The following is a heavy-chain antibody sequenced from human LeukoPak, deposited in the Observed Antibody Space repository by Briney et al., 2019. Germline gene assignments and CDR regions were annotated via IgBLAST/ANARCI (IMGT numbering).Heavy chain of an antibody. Sequence: PPQTLCLTRTVSVGSISTYYWSWIRQPPGKGLQWIGYIYYSGSTNVNPSLACRVTISVATSKKQYSLRVSSATAADTAVYYWARYSSGWPYFDYWGQGTLVTVSS. CDR2: IYYSGST. V-gene: IGHV4-59*01. CDR1: VGSISTYY. J-gene: IGHJ4*02. CDR3: ARYSSGWPYFDY. D-gene: IGHD6-19*01.